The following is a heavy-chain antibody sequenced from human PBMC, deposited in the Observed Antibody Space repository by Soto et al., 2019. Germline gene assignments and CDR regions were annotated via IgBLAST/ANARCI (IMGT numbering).Heavy chain of an antibody. CDR2: VHFSGST. J-gene: IGHJ4*01. D-gene: IGHD6-13*01. V-gene: IGHV4-59*01. Sequence: SETLSLTCTVSGGSISSYYWSWIRQPPGKGLEWVGYVHFSGSTTYNPSLAPRLNISFDMSKSQVYLQLTSVTAADTAVYYCARFGAAAAHDDNWGRGVLVTVS. CDR3: ARFGAAAAHDDN. CDR1: GGSISSYY.